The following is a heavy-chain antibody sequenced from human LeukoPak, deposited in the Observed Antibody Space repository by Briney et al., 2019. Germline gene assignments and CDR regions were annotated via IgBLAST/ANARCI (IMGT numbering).Heavy chain of an antibody. J-gene: IGHJ4*02. CDR3: ARDAIRYYGSGSYTFDY. CDR2: ISYDGSNK. D-gene: IGHD3-10*01. Sequence: PGGSLRLSCAASGFTFSSYGMHWVRQAPGKGLEGVAVISYDGSNKYYADSVKGRFTISRDNSKNTLYLQMNSLRAEDTAVYYCARDAIRYYGSGSYTFDYWGQGTLVTVSS. V-gene: IGHV3-30*19. CDR1: GFTFSSYG.